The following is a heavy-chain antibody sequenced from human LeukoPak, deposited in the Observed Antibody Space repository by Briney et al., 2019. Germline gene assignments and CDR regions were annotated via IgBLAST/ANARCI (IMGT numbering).Heavy chain of an antibody. CDR3: ARVSYDILASNWFDP. CDR1: GGSFSGYY. J-gene: IGHJ5*02. D-gene: IGHD3-9*01. V-gene: IGHV4-34*01. Sequence: PSETLSLTCAVCGGSFSGYYWSWIRQPPGKGLEWIGEINHSGSTNYNPSLKSRVTISVDTSKNQFSLKLSSVTAADTAVYYCARVSYDILASNWFDPWGQGTLVTVSS. CDR2: INHSGST.